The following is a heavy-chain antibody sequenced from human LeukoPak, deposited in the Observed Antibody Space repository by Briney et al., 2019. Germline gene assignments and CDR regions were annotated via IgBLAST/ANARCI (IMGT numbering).Heavy chain of an antibody. CDR3: ARGPSPGLWFGELQNWFDP. D-gene: IGHD3-10*01. CDR2: IYYSGST. CDR1: GGSISSSSYY. Sequence: PSETLSLTCTVSGGSISSSSYYWGWIRQPPGKGLEWIGSIYYSGSTYYNPSLKSRVTISVDTSKNQFSLKLSSVTAADTAVYYCARGPSPGLWFGELQNWFDPWGQGTLVTVSS. V-gene: IGHV4-39*07. J-gene: IGHJ5*02.